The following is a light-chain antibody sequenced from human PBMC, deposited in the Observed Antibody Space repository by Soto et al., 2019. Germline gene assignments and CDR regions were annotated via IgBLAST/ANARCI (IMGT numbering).Light chain of an antibody. J-gene: IGKJ5*01. Sequence: EIVLTRSPATLSLSPGERATLSCRSSQSVGSYLAWYQQKPGQAPRLXXYDASNRATGIPASFSGSGSGTDFTLTISSLETADFAVYYCQQRSNWHPITFGQGTRLEIK. CDR3: QQRSNWHPIT. CDR1: QSVGSY. V-gene: IGKV3-11*01. CDR2: DAS.